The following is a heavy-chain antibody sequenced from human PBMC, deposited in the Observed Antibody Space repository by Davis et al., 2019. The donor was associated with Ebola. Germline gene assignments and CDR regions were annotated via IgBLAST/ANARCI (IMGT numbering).Heavy chain of an antibody. J-gene: IGHJ4*02. D-gene: IGHD5-12*01. V-gene: IGHV4-59*08. CDR2: IYYSGST. CDR3: ARHRGARGYVAKYYFDY. CDR1: GGSISSYY. Sequence: SETLSLTCTVSGGSISSYYWSWIRQPPGKGLEWIGYIYYSGSTNYNPSLKSRVTISVDTSKNQFSLKLSSVTAADTAVYYCARHRGARGYVAKYYFDYWGQGTLVTVSS.